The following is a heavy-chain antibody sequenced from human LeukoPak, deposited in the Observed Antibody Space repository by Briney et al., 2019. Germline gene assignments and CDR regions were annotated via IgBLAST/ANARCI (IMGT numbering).Heavy chain of an antibody. CDR3: ARTPYYEGAEYFQH. D-gene: IGHD3-22*01. V-gene: IGHV1-18*01. Sequence: ASVKVSCKASGYTFTSYGITWVRQAPGQGLEWMGWISAYHGNTNYAQKLQGRVTMTTDTSTSTAFMELRSLRSDDTAMYYCARTPYYEGAEYFQHWGQGTLVTVSS. J-gene: IGHJ1*01. CDR1: GYTFTSYG. CDR2: ISAYHGNT.